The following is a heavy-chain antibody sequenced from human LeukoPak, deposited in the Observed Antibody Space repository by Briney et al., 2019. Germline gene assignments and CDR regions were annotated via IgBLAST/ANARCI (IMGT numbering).Heavy chain of an antibody. D-gene: IGHD3-22*01. V-gene: IGHV4-39*01. J-gene: IGHJ4*02. CDR3: ARGDPSGYDYFDY. Sequence: SETLSLTCTVSGVSIRSSSYYWGWIRQPPGKGLEWIGSIYYSGSTYYNPSLKSRVTISVDTSKNQFSLKLSSVTAADTAVYYCARGDPSGYDYFDYWGQGTLVTVSS. CDR2: IYYSGST. CDR1: GVSIRSSSYY.